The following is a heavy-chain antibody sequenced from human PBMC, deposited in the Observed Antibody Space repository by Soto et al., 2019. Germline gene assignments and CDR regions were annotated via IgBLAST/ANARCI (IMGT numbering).Heavy chain of an antibody. CDR2: FDPEDGET. Sequence: GASVKVSCKVSGYTLTELSVHWVRQAPGKGLEWMGGFDPEDGETIYAQKFQGRVTMTEDTSTDTAYMELSSLRSEDTAVYYCATSYGYSYGQTPFDYWGQGTLVTVSS. V-gene: IGHV1-24*01. J-gene: IGHJ4*02. CDR3: ATSYGYSYGQTPFDY. D-gene: IGHD5-18*01. CDR1: GYTLTELS.